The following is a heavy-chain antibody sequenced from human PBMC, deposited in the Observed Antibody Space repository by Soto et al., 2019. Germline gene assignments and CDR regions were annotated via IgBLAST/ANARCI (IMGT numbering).Heavy chain of an antibody. CDR1: GFTFSSYG. J-gene: IGHJ6*02. CDR2: ISYDGSNK. Sequence: QVQLVESGGGVVQPGRSLRLSCAASGFTFSSYGMQWVRQAPGKGLEWVAVISYDGSNKYYADSVKGRFTISRDNSKNTLYLQMNSLRAEDTAVYYCAKAYYYYGMDVWGQGTTVTVSS. V-gene: IGHV3-30*18. CDR3: AKAYYYYGMDV.